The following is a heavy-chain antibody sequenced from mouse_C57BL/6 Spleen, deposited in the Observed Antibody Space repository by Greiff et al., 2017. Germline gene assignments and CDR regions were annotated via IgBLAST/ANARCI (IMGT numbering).Heavy chain of an antibody. J-gene: IGHJ2*01. Sequence: QVQLQQPGAELVRPGSSVKLSCKASGYTFTSYWRHWVQQRPIQGLEWIGNIDPSDSETHYNQKFKDKATLTVDKSYSTAYMQLSSLTSEDSAVYYCARWDWAGDFDYWGQGTTLTVSS. CDR2: IDPSDSET. D-gene: IGHD4-1*01. CDR1: GYTFTSYW. CDR3: ARWDWAGDFDY. V-gene: IGHV1-52*01.